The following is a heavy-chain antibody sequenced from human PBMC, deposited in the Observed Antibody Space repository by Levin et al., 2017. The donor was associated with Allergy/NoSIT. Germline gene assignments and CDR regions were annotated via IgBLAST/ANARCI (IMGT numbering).Heavy chain of an antibody. CDR1: GFTFSDYW. Sequence: LSLTCAASGFTFSDYWMSWVRQAPGQGLEWVANIKEDGTDKNYVDSVKGRFTISRDNAKTSLYLQMNSLRVEDTALYYCVRGPHQSMPSYWGQGTLVTVSP. D-gene: IGHD2-2*01. CDR3: VRGPHQSMPSY. J-gene: IGHJ4*02. CDR2: IKEDGTDK. V-gene: IGHV3-7*01.